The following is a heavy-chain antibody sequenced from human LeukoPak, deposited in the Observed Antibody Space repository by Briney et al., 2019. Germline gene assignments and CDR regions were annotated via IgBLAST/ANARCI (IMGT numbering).Heavy chain of an antibody. CDR2: ISYDGSNK. D-gene: IGHD1-26*01. Sequence: GGSLRLSCAASGFTFSSYAMHWVRQAPGKGLEWVAVISYDGSNKYYADSVKGRFTISRDNSKNTLYLQMNSLRAEDTAVYYCARVHYSGYVDYWGQGTLVTVSS. V-gene: IGHV3-30-3*01. J-gene: IGHJ4*02. CDR1: GFTFSSYA. CDR3: ARVHYSGYVDY.